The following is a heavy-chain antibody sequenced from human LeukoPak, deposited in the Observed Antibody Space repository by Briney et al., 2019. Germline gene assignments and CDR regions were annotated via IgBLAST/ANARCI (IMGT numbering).Heavy chain of an antibody. D-gene: IGHD1-26*01. V-gene: IGHV3-64*01. CDR1: GFAFSSYT. CDR3: ARAGKVGAPTQTHLDP. J-gene: IGHJ5*02. Sequence: PGGSLRLSCAASGFAFSSYTMHWVRQAPGKGLGYVSVINYNGGSTYYANSVKGRFTISRDNSKNTLYLQMGSLRAEDMAVYYCARAGKVGAPTQTHLDPWGQGTLVTVSS. CDR2: INYNGGST.